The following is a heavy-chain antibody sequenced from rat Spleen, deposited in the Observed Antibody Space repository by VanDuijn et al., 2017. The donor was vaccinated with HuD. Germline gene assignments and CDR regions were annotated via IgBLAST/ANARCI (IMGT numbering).Heavy chain of an antibody. CDR3: ARSYYAGTYYFDN. V-gene: IGHV5-7*01. Sequence: EVQLVESGGGLVQPGRSMKLSCAASGFTFSNYDMAWVRQAPKKGLEWVATISYDGSSTNYRDSVKGRFTVSRDIAENTLYLQMTSLRSEDTATYYCARSYYAGTYYFDNWGQGVMVTVSS. CDR2: ISYDGSST. CDR1: GFTFSNYD. D-gene: IGHD1-12*02. J-gene: IGHJ2*01.